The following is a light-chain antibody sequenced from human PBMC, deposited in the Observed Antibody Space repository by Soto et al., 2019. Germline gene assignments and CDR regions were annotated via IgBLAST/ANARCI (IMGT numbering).Light chain of an antibody. CDR1: QSISNY. CDR2: AAS. Sequence: DIQMTQSPSSLSTSVGDRVTITCRTSQSISNYLNWYQQKPGKVPKLLIYAASRLQSGVPSRFSASGSGTDFTLTISSLQPEDFATYYCQQSYITPWTFGQGTMVEIK. CDR3: QQSYITPWT. V-gene: IGKV1-39*01. J-gene: IGKJ1*01.